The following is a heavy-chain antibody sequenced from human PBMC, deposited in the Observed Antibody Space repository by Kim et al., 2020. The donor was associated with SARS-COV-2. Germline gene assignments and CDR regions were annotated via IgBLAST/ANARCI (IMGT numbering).Heavy chain of an antibody. CDR3: AKQAYYYDRTYFDY. D-gene: IGHD3-22*01. V-gene: IGHV3-23*01. J-gene: IGHJ4*02. Sequence: ADSVKGRFTISRDNSKNTLYLQMNSLRAEDTAVYYCAKQAYYYDRTYFDYWGQGTLVTVSS.